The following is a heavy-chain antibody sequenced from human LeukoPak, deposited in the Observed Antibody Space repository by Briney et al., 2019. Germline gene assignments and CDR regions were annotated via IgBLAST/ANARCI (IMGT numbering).Heavy chain of an antibody. CDR2: IYYSGST. CDR3: ARRAMTTVTFSYYYSGMDV. CDR1: GGSISSGDYC. J-gene: IGHJ6*02. V-gene: IGHV4-30-4*01. Sequence: SETLSLTCTVSGGSISSGDYCWSWIRQPPGKGLEWIGYIYYSGSTCYNPSLKSRVTISVDTSKNQFSLKLSSVTAADTAVYYCARRAMTTVTFSYYYSGMDVWGQGTTVTVSS. D-gene: IGHD4-11*01.